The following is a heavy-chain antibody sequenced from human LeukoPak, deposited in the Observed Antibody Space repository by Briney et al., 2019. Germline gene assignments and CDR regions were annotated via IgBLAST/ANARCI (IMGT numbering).Heavy chain of an antibody. J-gene: IGHJ3*02. CDR1: GDSISSNC. CDR2: INYSGST. CDR3: ARGLVSVPRSALHI. Sequence: SETLSLTCDVSGDSISSNCWTWIRQPPGKGLEWIGYINYSGSTKCNPSLQSRVTVSVASSKRQLSLKLSSITTADTAVYYCARGLVSVPRSALHIWGQGTTVTVSS. D-gene: IGHD2-8*02. V-gene: IGHV4-59*01.